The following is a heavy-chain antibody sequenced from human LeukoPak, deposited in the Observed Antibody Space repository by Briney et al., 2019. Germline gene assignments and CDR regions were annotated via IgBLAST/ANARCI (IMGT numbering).Heavy chain of an antibody. CDR1: GFTFSDYA. D-gene: IGHD3-22*01. CDR2: ISYDGSNK. V-gene: IGHV3-30*18. CDR3: AKSHSSGYYLPFDY. Sequence: GGSLRLSCAASGFTFSDYAMTWVRQAPGKGLEWVAVISYDGSNKYYADSVKGRFTISRDNSKNTLYLQMNSLRAEDTAVYYCAKSHSSGYYLPFDYWGQGTLVTVSS. J-gene: IGHJ4*02.